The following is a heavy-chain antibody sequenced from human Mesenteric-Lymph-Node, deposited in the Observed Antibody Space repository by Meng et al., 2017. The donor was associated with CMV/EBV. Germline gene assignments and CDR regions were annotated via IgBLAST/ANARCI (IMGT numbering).Heavy chain of an antibody. CDR2: TYYRSKWYN. V-gene: IGHV6-1*01. D-gene: IGHD3-22*01. Sequence: NSAAWNWIRQSPSRGLEWLGRTYYRSKWYNDYAVSVKSRITINPDTSKNQFSLQLNSVTPEDTAVYYCARDTYYYDSSGYSLGVDYWGQGTLVTVSS. CDR1: NSAA. CDR3: ARDTYYYDSSGYSLGVDY. J-gene: IGHJ4*02.